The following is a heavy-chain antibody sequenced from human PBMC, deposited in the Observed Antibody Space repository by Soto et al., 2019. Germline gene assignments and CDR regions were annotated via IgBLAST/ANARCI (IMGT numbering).Heavy chain of an antibody. J-gene: IGHJ3*02. CDR1: GFTFSSYD. D-gene: IGHD3-22*01. CDR2: IGTAGDT. CDR3: ARGNSSPYYYDSSGYSDAFDI. Sequence: GGSLRLSCAASGFTFSSYDMHWVRQATGKGLEWVSAIGTAGDTYYTGSVKGRFTISRENAKNSLYLQMNSLRTGDTAVYYCARGNSSPYYYDSSGYSDAFDIWGQGTMVTVSS. V-gene: IGHV3-13*01.